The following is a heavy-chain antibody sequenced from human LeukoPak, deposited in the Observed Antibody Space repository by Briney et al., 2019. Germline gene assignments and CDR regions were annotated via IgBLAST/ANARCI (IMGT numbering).Heavy chain of an antibody. CDR2: IYCSGST. CDR3: ARDRGYPLPFDY. D-gene: IGHD3-16*02. V-gene: IGHV4-39*07. J-gene: IGHJ4*02. Sequence: SETLSLTCTVSGGSISSSSYYWGWIRQPPGKGLEWIGSIYCSGSTYYNPSLKSRVTISVDTSKNQFSLKLSSVTAADTAVYYCARDRGYPLPFDYWGQGTLVTVSS. CDR1: GGSISSSSYY.